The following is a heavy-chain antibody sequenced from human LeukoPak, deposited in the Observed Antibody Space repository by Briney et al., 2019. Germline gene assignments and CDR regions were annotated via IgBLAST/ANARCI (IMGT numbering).Heavy chain of an antibody. CDR3: AKGYSSSWYVRYFDY. J-gene: IGHJ4*02. CDR2: ISGSGGST. D-gene: IGHD6-13*01. Sequence: GGSLRLSCAAAGFTFSSYAMSWVRQAPGKGLEWVSAISGSGGSTYYADSVKGRFTISRDNSKNTLYLQMNSLRAEDTAVYYCAKGYSSSWYVRYFDYWGQGTLVTVSS. CDR1: GFTFSSYA. V-gene: IGHV3-23*01.